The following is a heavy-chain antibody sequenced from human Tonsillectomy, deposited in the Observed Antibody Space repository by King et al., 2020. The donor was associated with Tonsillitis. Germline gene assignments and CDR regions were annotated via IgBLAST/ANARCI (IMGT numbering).Heavy chain of an antibody. J-gene: IGHJ5*02. CDR2: IYYSGST. CDR3: ARHFVCSSFFWFDP. D-gene: IGHD6-6*01. V-gene: IGHV4-39*01. CDR1: GGSISSSTHY. Sequence: LQLQESGPGLVKPSETLSLTCAVSGGSISSSTHYWGWIRQPPGKGLEWIGSIYYSGSTYYNPSLKSRVTISVDTSKTQFSLKLTSVTAADTAVYYCARHFVCSSFFWFDPWGQGTLVTVSS.